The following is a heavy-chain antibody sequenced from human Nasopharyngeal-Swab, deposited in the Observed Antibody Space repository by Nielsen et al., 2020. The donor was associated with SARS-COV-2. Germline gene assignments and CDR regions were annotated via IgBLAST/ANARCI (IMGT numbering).Heavy chain of an antibody. CDR2: INVANGDT. J-gene: IGHJ4*02. CDR1: GYTFTAYT. D-gene: IGHD4-23*01. Sequence: ASVKVSCKASGYTFTAYTMHWVRQAPGQGLVWLGWINVANGDTRYSQKFQGRDTITRDTSASTGYMELTSLRSEDTAVYYCARDPDGWKPFDHWGQGTLVTVSS. V-gene: IGHV1-3*01. CDR3: ARDPDGWKPFDH.